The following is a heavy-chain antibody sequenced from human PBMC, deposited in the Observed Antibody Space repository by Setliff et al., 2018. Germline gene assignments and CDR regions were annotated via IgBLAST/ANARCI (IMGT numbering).Heavy chain of an antibody. CDR1: GLTFNSYA. CDR2: IGASRDNT. CDR3: RLWFGELSRDY. D-gene: IGHD3-10*01. J-gene: IGHJ4*02. V-gene: IGHV3-23*01. Sequence: GGSLRLSCAASGLTFNSYAMSWVRQAPGKGLEWVSSIGASRDNTYYADSVKGRFIISRDNSKNTFDLQMNSLRAEDTAVYYCRLWFGELSRDYWGPGTLVTVSS.